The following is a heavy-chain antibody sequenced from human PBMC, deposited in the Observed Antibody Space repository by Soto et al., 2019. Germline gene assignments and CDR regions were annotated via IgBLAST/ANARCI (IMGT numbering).Heavy chain of an antibody. V-gene: IGHV1-8*01. Sequence: QVQLVQSGAEVKKPGASVKVSCKASGYTITSYNINWVRQAPGQGLEWMGWMNPNTGETGSTEQFEGRVSMPRDISEATAYRELSSLTSDDTGVYYCAGQGSQYGSGNYLHWGQGTLVTASS. J-gene: IGHJ4*02. CDR1: GYTITSYN. CDR2: MNPNTGET. D-gene: IGHD3-10*01. CDR3: AGQGSQYGSGNYLH.